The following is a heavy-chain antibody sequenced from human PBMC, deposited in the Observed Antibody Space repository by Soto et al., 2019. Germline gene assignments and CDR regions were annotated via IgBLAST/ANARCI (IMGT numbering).Heavy chain of an antibody. Sequence: PSETLSLTCTVSGGSISSYYWSWIRQPPGKGLEWIGYIYYSGSTNYNPSLKSRVTISVDTSKNQFSLKLSSVTAADTAVYYCARGPPTLRYFDYWGQGTLVTVSS. CDR2: IYYSGST. V-gene: IGHV4-59*01. CDR1: GGSISSYY. J-gene: IGHJ4*02. D-gene: IGHD3-9*01. CDR3: ARGPPTLRYFDY.